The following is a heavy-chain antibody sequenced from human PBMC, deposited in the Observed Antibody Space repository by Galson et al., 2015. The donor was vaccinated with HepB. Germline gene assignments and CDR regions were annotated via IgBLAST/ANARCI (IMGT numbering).Heavy chain of an antibody. CDR2: IIPILGIA. Sequence: SVKVSCKASGGTFSSYTISWVRQAPGQGLEWMGRIIPILGIANYAQKFQGRVTITADKSTSTAYMELNSLRAEDTAVYYCARDGPAKLPEVPDYYFDYWGQGTLVTVSS. V-gene: IGHV1-69*04. CDR1: GGTFSSYT. D-gene: IGHD2-2*01. CDR3: ARDGPAKLPEVPDYYFDY. J-gene: IGHJ4*02.